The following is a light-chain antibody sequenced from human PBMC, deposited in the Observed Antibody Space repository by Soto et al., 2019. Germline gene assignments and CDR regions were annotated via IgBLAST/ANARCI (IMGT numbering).Light chain of an antibody. V-gene: IGKV3-15*01. J-gene: IGKJ1*01. CDR3: QEYIQWPPGM. CDR2: DTS. Sequence: DIVVTQSPATLSASPRVRVTLSCSASQFVSSRLAWYQHRPGQVPRLLIYDTSTRAPGISARFSGSWSGTEFTLTLSSLQSEDFAVYYCQEYIQWPPGMFGTGTTLDTK. CDR1: QFVSSR.